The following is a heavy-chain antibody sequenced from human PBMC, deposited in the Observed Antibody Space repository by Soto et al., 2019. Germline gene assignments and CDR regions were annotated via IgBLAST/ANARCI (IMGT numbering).Heavy chain of an antibody. J-gene: IGHJ4*02. CDR3: ATTDNNYFDY. CDR2: IKQDGSEK. CDR1: GFTFSSYL. D-gene: IGHD2-21*02. Sequence: PGGSLRLSCAASGFTFSSYLMSWVRQAPGKGLEWVANIKQDGSEKYYVDSVKGRFTISRDNAKNSLYLQMNSVRAEDTAMYYCATTDNNYFDYWGQGTLVTVSS. V-gene: IGHV3-7*03.